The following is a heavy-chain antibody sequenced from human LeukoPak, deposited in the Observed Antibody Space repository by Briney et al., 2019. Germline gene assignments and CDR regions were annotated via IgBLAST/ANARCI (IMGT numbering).Heavy chain of an antibody. CDR3: ARARSMIVVATGFDY. Sequence: GRSLRLSCAASGFTFSSYGMHWVRQAPGKGLEWGAVIWYDGSNKYYADSVKGRFTISRDNSKNTLYLQMNSLRAEDTAVYYCARARSMIVVATGFDYWGQGTLVTVSS. D-gene: IGHD3-22*01. V-gene: IGHV3-33*01. CDR2: IWYDGSNK. CDR1: GFTFSSYG. J-gene: IGHJ4*02.